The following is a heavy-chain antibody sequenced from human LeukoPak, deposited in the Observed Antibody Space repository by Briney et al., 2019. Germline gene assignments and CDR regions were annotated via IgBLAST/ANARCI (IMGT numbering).Heavy chain of an antibody. D-gene: IGHD1-26*01. V-gene: IGHV1-69*13. CDR2: IIPIFGTA. Sequence: AASVNVSCKASGGTFSSYAISWVRQAPGQGLEWMGGIIPIFGTANYAQKFQGRVTITADESTSTAYMELSSLRSEDTAVYYCARDEGSYWAGGRYYGMDVWGQGTTVTVSS. CDR1: GGTFSSYA. J-gene: IGHJ6*02. CDR3: ARDEGSYWAGGRYYGMDV.